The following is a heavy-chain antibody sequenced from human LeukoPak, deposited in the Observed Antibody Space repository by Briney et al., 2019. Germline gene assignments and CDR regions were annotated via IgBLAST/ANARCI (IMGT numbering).Heavy chain of an antibody. CDR2: INPNSGGT. D-gene: IGHD1-20*01. Sequence: ASVKVSCKASGYTFTGYYMHWVRQAPGQGLKWMGWINPNSGGTNYAQKFQGRVTMTRDTSISTAYMELSRLRSDDTAVYYCARVSDRYNWNDFKRYFDYWGQGTLVTVSS. CDR3: ARVSDRYNWNDFKRYFDY. V-gene: IGHV1-2*02. J-gene: IGHJ4*02. CDR1: GYTFTGYY.